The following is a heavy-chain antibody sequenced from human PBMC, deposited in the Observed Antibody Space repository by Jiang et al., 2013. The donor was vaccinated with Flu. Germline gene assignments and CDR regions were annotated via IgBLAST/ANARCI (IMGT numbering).Heavy chain of an antibody. CDR1: GGSISSSSYY. CDR2: IYYSGST. D-gene: IGHD1-26*01. V-gene: IGHV4-39*01. CDR3: ARRSLIWAGGSYTDWFDP. J-gene: IGHJ5*02. Sequence: GSGLVKPSETLSLTCTVSGGSISSSSYYWGWIRQPPGKGLEWIGSIYYSGSTYYNPSLKSRVTISVDTSKNQFSLKLSSVTAADTAVYYCARRSLIWAGGSYTDWFDPWGQGTLVTVSS.